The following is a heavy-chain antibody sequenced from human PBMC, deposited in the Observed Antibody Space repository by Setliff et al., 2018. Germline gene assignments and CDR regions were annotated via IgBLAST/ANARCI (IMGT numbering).Heavy chain of an antibody. D-gene: IGHD3-3*01. J-gene: IGHJ3*02. Sequence: ASVKVSCKAFGYTFAKYGTSWVRQAPGQGLEWMGWISGYNGYTVYAQKLQGRVTLTTDTSTGTAYMEVSSLRSEDTAVYFCARDRFYNSWSGTSITAPHDAFDIWGQGTTVTVSS. CDR1: GYTFAKYG. CDR3: ARDRFYNSWSGTSITAPHDAFDI. CDR2: ISGYNGYT. V-gene: IGHV1-18*01.